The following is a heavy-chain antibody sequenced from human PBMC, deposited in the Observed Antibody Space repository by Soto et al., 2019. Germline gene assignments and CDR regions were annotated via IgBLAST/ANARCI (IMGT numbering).Heavy chain of an antibody. V-gene: IGHV4-61*08. CDR2: NYYSGST. CDR3: AGSYSSGWSPSFDY. Sequence: SETLSLTCTVSGGSISSGGYSWSWIRQPPGKGLEWIGYNYYSGSTNYSPSLKSRVTISVDTSKNQFSLKLSSVTAADTAVYYCAGSYSSGWSPSFDYWGQGTLVTVSS. CDR1: GGSISSGGYS. J-gene: IGHJ4*02. D-gene: IGHD6-19*01.